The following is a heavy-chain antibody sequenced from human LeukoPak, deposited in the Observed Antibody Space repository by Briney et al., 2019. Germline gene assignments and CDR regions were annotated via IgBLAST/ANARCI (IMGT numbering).Heavy chain of an antibody. V-gene: IGHV3-23*01. CDR3: VQSELRPFKAFD. CDR1: GFTFSNYA. CDR2: IYGNSKKT. Sequence: GGSLRLSCGAAGFTFSNYAMTWVRQAPGKGPQWVSSIYGNSKKTFYADSVKGRFTISRDNAKNTLYLQMNSLRVGDTAVYYCVQSELRPFKAFDWGQGTQVTVSS. J-gene: IGHJ1*01. D-gene: IGHD1-7*01.